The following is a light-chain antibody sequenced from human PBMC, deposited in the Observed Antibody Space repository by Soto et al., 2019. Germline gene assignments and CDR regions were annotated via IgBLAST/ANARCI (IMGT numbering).Light chain of an antibody. V-gene: IGKV1-5*01. CDR3: QHYNRYSWT. CDR1: QSISTW. Sequence: DIQMTQSPSTLSASVGDRVTITCRASQSISTWLAWYQQKPGQAPKLLIYDASTLDSGVPSRFSGSGSGTEFTLTISSLQPDDFATYYCQHYNRYSWTFGQGTEVEIK. CDR2: DAS. J-gene: IGKJ1*01.